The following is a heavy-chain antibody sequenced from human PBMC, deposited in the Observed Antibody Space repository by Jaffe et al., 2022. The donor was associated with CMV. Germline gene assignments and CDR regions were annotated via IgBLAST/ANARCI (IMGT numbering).Heavy chain of an antibody. J-gene: IGHJ4*02. D-gene: IGHD5-18*01. Sequence: QLQLQESGPGLVKPSETLSLTCTVSGGSISSSSYYWGWIRQPPGKGLEWIGSIYYSGSTYYNPSLKSRVTISVDTSKNQFSLKLSSVTAADTAVYYCASNVDTAGGEFDYWGQGTLVTVSS. CDR3: ASNVDTAGGEFDY. V-gene: IGHV4-39*01. CDR1: GGSISSSSYY. CDR2: IYYSGST.